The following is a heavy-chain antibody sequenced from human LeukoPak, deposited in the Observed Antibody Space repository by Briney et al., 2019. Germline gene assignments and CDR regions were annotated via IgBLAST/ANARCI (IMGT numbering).Heavy chain of an antibody. CDR3: AGEDTADAFDI. Sequence: ASVKVSCKASGYTFTDYYMHWVRQAPGQGLEWMGRINPNSGGTNYAQKFQGRVTMTRDTSISTAYMELSRLRSDDTAVYYCAGEDTADAFDIWGQGTMVTVSS. D-gene: IGHD5-18*01. V-gene: IGHV1-2*06. J-gene: IGHJ3*02. CDR2: INPNSGGT. CDR1: GYTFTDYY.